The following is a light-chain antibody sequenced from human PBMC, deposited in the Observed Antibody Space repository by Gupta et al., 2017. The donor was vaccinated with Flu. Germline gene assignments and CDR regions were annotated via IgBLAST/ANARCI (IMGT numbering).Light chain of an antibody. J-gene: IGKJ4*01. Sequence: EIVLTQSPATLSLSPGERATLSCRASQSVSSYLAWYQQKPGQAPRLLIYDASNRATGIPARFSGSGSGTEFTLTISSLEPEDFAVYYCQQRSNWLITFGGETKVDIK. CDR3: QQRSNWLIT. CDR2: DAS. CDR1: QSVSSY. V-gene: IGKV3-11*01.